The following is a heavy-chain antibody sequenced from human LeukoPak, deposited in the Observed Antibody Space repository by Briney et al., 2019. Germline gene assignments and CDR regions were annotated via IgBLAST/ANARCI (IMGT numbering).Heavy chain of an antibody. D-gene: IGHD5-18*01. CDR1: GFTFSSYA. V-gene: IGHV3-23*01. J-gene: IGHJ6*03. CDR3: AKSVLQLWDYYYYYMDV. Sequence: GGSLRLSCAASGFTFSSYAMSWVRQAPGKGLEWVSAISDSDGNTYYADSVKGWFTISRDNSKNTLYLQMNSLRAEDTAVYYCAKSVLQLWDYYYYYMDVWGKGTTVTVSS. CDR2: ISDSDGNT.